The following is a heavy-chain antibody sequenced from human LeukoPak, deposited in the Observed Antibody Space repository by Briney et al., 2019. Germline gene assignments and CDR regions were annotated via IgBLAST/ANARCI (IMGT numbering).Heavy chain of an antibody. V-gene: IGHV3-21*01. D-gene: IGHD3-10*01. CDR2: ISSSSSYI. J-gene: IGHJ4*02. CDR1: GFTFSSYS. CDR3: ARDTYGSGSYYNAPLDY. Sequence: GGSLRLSCAASGFTFSSYSMNWVRQAPGKGLEWVSSISSSSSYIYYADSVKGRFTISRDNAKKSLYLQMNSLRAEDTAVYYCARDTYGSGSYYNAPLDYWGQGTLVTVSS.